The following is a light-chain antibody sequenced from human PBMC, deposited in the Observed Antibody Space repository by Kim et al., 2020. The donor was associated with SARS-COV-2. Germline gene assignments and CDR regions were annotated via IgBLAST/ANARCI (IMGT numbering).Light chain of an antibody. CDR2: AAS. Sequence: ASGGNTVTVSCRASQDISGSLVWYQQKPGKAPNLLIYAASTLQSGVPSRFRGSGSGTDFTLTISSLQPEDFATYYCQQANSFPFAFGGGTKVDIK. J-gene: IGKJ4*01. V-gene: IGKV1-12*01. CDR3: QQANSFPFA. CDR1: QDISGS.